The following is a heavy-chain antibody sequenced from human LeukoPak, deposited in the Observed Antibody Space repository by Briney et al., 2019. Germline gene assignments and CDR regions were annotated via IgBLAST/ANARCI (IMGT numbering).Heavy chain of an antibody. J-gene: IGHJ4*02. Sequence: PSETLSLTCTVSGDSIISGDSYWTWIRQPPGKGLEWIGHIYHSGSTYYNPSLKSRVTISVDMSKNQFSLKLNSVTAADTAVYYCARDGSRRSFFDSWGQGTLVTVSS. V-gene: IGHV4-30-2*01. CDR2: IYHSGST. CDR1: GDSIISGDSY. D-gene: IGHD1-26*01. CDR3: ARDGSRRSFFDS.